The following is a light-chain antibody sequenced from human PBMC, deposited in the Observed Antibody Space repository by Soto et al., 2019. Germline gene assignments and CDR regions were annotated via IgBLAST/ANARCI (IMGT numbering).Light chain of an antibody. CDR2: GAS. Sequence: ELVMTQSPATLSLSPGDRATLSCRASQSITRNLAWYQQHPGQPPRLLVYGASTRATGIPVMCSGSGSGTDFTLTISSLQSEDFAVYYCQQYNNWPLWTFGQGTKVEIK. J-gene: IGKJ1*01. V-gene: IGKV3-15*01. CDR1: QSITRN. CDR3: QQYNNWPLWT.